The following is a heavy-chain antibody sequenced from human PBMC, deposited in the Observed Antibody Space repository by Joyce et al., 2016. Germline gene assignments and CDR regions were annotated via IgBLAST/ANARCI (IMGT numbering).Heavy chain of an antibody. D-gene: IGHD3-10*01. Sequence: QVQLVESGGGVVQPGRSLRVSCVASGFTFRTYTMHWVRQAPGKGLEWVGGITNDGNNKYYVDSVKGRFTISRDNSKNTLYLQMNSLRAEDTAAYYCARGFGDLGDYWGQGTLVTVSS. CDR1: GFTFRTYT. CDR2: ITNDGNNK. CDR3: ARGFGDLGDY. V-gene: IGHV3-30-3*01. J-gene: IGHJ4*02.